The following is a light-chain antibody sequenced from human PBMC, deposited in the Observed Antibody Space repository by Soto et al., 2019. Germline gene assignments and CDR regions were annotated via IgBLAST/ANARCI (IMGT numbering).Light chain of an antibody. CDR3: QSYDSSLSVV. V-gene: IGLV1-40*01. CDR1: SSNIGAGYD. J-gene: IGLJ2*01. Sequence: QAVVTQPPSASGAPGQRVTISCTGSSSNIGAGYDVHWYQQLPGTAPKLLIYGNSNRPSGVPDRFSGSKSGTSASLAITGLQAEDEADYYCQSYDSSLSVVFGGGTQLTVL. CDR2: GNS.